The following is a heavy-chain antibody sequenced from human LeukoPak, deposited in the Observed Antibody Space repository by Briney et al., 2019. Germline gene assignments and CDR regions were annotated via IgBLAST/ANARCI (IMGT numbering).Heavy chain of an antibody. CDR1: GFIFNNYG. J-gene: IGHJ4*02. Sequence: GRSLRLSCAASGFIFNNYGLVWVRQAPGKGLEWVSAISNDGGGTTYADFVKGRFTISRDNSKNTLFLQMDSLRAEDTALYCCAKGSSGYFFDLWGQGTLVTVSS. D-gene: IGHD3-22*01. CDR3: AKGSSGYFFDL. CDR2: ISNDGGGT. V-gene: IGHV3-23*01.